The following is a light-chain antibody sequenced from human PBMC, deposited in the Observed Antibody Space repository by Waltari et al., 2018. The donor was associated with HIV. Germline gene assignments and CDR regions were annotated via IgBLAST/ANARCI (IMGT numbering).Light chain of an antibody. CDR1: HIGIKS. CDR3: QVWDSSSDAYV. V-gene: IGLV3-21*04. J-gene: IGLJ1*01. CDR2: YDS. Sequence: SSVLAQPPSVPVAPGKTARITCGGNHIGIKSVRWYQQKPGQAPVVFIYYDSDRPSGIPERFSGSNSGNTATLTISRGEAEDEADYYCQVWDSSSDAYVFGTGTKVTVL.